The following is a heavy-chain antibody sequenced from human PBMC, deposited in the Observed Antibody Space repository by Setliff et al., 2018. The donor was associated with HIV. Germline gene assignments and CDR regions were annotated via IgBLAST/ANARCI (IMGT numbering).Heavy chain of an antibody. V-gene: IGHV3-30*02. CDR3: AKGGQLWFSYFDY. Sequence: GSLRLSCVASGFTFSSYDMHWVRQAPGKGLEWVTFIRYDGSNKYYADSVKGRFTISRDNSKNTLYLQMNSLRAEDTAVYYCAKGGQLWFSYFDYWGQGTLVTVPQ. J-gene: IGHJ4*02. CDR1: GFTFSSYD. CDR2: IRYDGSNK. D-gene: IGHD5-18*01.